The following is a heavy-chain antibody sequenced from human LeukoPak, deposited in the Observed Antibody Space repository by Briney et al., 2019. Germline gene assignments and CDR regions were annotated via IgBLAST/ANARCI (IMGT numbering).Heavy chain of an antibody. D-gene: IGHD3-3*01. CDR2: INHSGNN. Sequence: SESLSLTCAVYGGSFSGDYWSWIRQPPGKGREWIGEINHSGNNNYNPSLKSRVTISVDASKNQFSLKLSSVIAADTAVYYCARNYDFWSGYYTGGWFDPWGQGTLVTVSS. J-gene: IGHJ5*02. CDR3: ARNYDFWSGYYTGGWFDP. V-gene: IGHV4-34*01. CDR1: GGSFSGDY.